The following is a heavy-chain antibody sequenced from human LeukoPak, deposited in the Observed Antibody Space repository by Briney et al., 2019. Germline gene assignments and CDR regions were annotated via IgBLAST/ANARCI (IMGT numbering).Heavy chain of an antibody. V-gene: IGHV3-33*01. CDR3: ARAHLYCSGGSCYQIDY. CDR2: IWYDGSNK. J-gene: IGHJ4*02. Sequence: GGSLRLSCAASGFTFSSYGMHWVRQAPGKGLEWVAVIWYDGSNKYYADSVKGRFTISRDNSKNTLYLQMNSLRAEDTAVYYCARAHLYCSGGSCYQIDYWGQGTLVTVSS. CDR1: GFTFSSYG. D-gene: IGHD2-15*01.